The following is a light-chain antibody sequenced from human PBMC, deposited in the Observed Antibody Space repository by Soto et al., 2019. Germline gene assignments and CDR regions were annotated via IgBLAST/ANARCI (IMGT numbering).Light chain of an antibody. CDR1: QSVSSSY. V-gene: IGKV3-20*01. J-gene: IGKJ5*01. CDR2: GAS. CDR3: QQYNNWPPIT. Sequence: EIVLTQSPGTQSLSPGERATLSCRASQSVSSSYLAWYQQKPGQAPRLLIYGASSRATGIPDRFSGSGSGTDFTLTISRLEPEDFAVYYCQQYNNWPPITFGQGTRLEIK.